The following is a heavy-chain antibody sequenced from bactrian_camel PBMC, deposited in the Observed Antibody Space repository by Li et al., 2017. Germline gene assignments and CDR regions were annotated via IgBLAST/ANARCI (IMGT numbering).Heavy chain of an antibody. D-gene: IGHD1*01. J-gene: IGHJ4*01. CDR1: GSESNYRHIC. CDR3: TTHFDATWWSHYEYKY. V-gene: IGHV3S54*01. CDR2: ISTGGTTK. Sequence: HVQLVESGGGSVQVGGSLRLSCAASGSESNYRHICMGWFRQAPGKERERVATISTGGTTKYYADSVQGRFSIWQDGAKNTVSLQMNSLKPEDTAAYYCTTHFDATWWSHYEYKYWGRGTQVTVS.